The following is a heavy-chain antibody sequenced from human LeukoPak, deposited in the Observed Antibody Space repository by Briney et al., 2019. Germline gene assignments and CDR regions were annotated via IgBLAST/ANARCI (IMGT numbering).Heavy chain of an antibody. J-gene: IGHJ6*03. V-gene: IGHV1-18*01. CDR2: ISAYNGNT. CDR3: ARGPVLYYYYYMDV. CDR1: GYTFTNYG. Sequence: GASVEVSCKTSGYTFTNYGISWVRQAPGQGLEWMGWISAYNGNTNYAQKLQGRVTMTTDTSTSTAYMELRSLRSDDTAVYYCARGPVLYYYYYMDVWGKGTTVTVSS. D-gene: IGHD1-1*01.